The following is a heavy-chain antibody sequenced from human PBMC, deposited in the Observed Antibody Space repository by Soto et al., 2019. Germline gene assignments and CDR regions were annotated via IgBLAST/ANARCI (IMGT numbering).Heavy chain of an antibody. CDR3: SISNSYGRGDF. CDR1: GGTLNSYT. Sequence: QVQLVQSGAEVKKPGSSVRVSCKASGGTLNSYTISWVRQAHGQGLEWMGEIIPVYGTTDYAQKFQGRATITADQSTGTAYLDLFSLRSEDTAIYYCSISNSYGRGDFWGQGTLVTVSS. V-gene: IGHV1-69*01. J-gene: IGHJ4*02. CDR2: IIPVYGTT. D-gene: IGHD4-17*01.